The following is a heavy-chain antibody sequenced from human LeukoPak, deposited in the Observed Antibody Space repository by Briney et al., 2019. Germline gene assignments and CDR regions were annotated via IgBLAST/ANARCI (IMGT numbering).Heavy chain of an antibody. CDR1: GFTFSRFW. CDR3: ARDAGDCGGDCPRWFDP. CDR2: IKEDGSEK. D-gene: IGHD2-21*02. V-gene: IGHV3-7*01. J-gene: IGHJ5*02. Sequence: GGSLRLSCAASGFTFSRFWMSWVRQAPGKGLEYVANIKEDGSEKYYVDSVKGRFTISRDNAKNTVDLQMNSLRGEDTAVYYCARDAGDCGGDCPRWFDPWGQGILVTVSS.